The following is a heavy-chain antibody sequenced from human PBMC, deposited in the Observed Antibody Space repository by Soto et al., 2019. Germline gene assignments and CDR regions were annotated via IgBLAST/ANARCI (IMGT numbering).Heavy chain of an antibody. J-gene: IGHJ5*02. V-gene: IGHV4-39*01. D-gene: IGHD7-27*01. CDR1: GGSISSSGFY. Sequence: SETLSLTCNVSGGSISSSGFYWGWIRQSPGTGLEWVGSIYWSGSRGYTYYTPSLKSRVTISADTSKSQISLKLPSVTFAATPVYSCARLTWAVDPWGQGPLVP. CDR2: IYWSGSRGYT. CDR3: ARLTWAVDP.